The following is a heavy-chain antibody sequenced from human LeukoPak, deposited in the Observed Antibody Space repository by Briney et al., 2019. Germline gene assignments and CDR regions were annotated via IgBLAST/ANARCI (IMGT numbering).Heavy chain of an antibody. CDR1: GFTFHDKYA. CDR2: ISSDGSKN. D-gene: IGHD1-1*01. CDR3: VKGLVQTTMSYSVDY. V-gene: IGHV3-30*18. J-gene: IGHJ4*02. Sequence: GTSLRLSCGASGFTFHDKYAMHWVRQTPGKGLEWVALISSDGSKNIYADPVKGRFTVSRDNSKNTLYLQMNSLRAEDTAVYYCVKGLVQTTMSYSVDYWGQGALVTVSS.